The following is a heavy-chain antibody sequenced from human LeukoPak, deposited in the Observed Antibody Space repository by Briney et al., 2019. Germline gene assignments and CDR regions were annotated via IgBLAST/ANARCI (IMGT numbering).Heavy chain of an antibody. V-gene: IGHV3-30*03. J-gene: IGHJ6*03. Sequence: PGGSLRLSCAASGFTFSNYGMHWVRQAPGKGLEWVAVISYNGNNKYYADSVKGRFSISRDNSKNTLYLQMNSLRAEDTAVYYCAAPGVRYFDSGYMDVWGKGTTVTISS. CDR1: GFTFSNYG. CDR3: AAPGVRYFDSGYMDV. D-gene: IGHD3-9*01. CDR2: ISYNGNNK.